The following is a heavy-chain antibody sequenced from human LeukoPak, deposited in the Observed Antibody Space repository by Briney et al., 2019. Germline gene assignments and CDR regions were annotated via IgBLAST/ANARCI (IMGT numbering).Heavy chain of an antibody. Sequence: SETLSLTCSVSGGSISSGSDYWGWIRQPPGKGLEWIGTIYYSGATYYNPSLKSRVTMSVDTSKNQFSLKVRSVIAADTALYYCARHLWPITARPWFDPWGPGTLVTVSS. CDR2: IYYSGAT. CDR1: GGSISSGSDY. V-gene: IGHV4-39*01. D-gene: IGHD5-24*01. CDR3: ARHLWPITARPWFDP. J-gene: IGHJ5*02.